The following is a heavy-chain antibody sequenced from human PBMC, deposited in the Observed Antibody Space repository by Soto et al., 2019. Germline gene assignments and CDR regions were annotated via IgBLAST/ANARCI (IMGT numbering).Heavy chain of an antibody. CDR3: ARDGMYSSGWHNFDY. J-gene: IGHJ4*02. V-gene: IGHV3-30-3*01. CDR1: GFTFSSYA. CDR2: ISYDGSSE. Sequence: QVRLVESGGGVVQPGMSLRLSCAASGFTFSSYAMHWVRQAPGKGLEWVAVISYDGSSEYYADSVKGRFTISRDNSKNTLYLHMNSLIAEDTAVYYCARDGMYSSGWHNFDYCGQGTLVTVSS. D-gene: IGHD6-19*01.